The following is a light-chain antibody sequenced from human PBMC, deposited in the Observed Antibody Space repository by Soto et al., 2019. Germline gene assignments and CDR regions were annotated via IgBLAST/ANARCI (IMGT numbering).Light chain of an antibody. V-gene: IGLV2-14*01. J-gene: IGLJ2*01. CDR1: SSDVGGYNY. CDR2: DVS. Sequence: QAALTQPASVYGSPGQSITISCTGTSSDVGGYNYVSWYQQHPGKAPKLMIYDVSNRPSGVSNRFSGSKSVNTASLTISGLQAEDEADYYCSSYTSSSTLVFGGGTKLTVL. CDR3: SSYTSSSTLV.